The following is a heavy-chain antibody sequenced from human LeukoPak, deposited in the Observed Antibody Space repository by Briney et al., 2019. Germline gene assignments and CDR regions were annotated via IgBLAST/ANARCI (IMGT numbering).Heavy chain of an antibody. CDR3: AKSGLPSASPIYYYYYGMDA. D-gene: IGHD5/OR15-5a*01. V-gene: IGHV3-23*01. J-gene: IGHJ6*02. CDR2: ISGSGGST. Sequence: SGASLRLSCAASGFTFSSYAMSWVRQAPGKGLEWVSAISGSGGSTYYADSVKGRFPISRDNSKNTLYLQMNSLRAEDTAVYYCAKSGLPSASPIYYYYYGMDAWGQGTTVAVSS. CDR1: GFTFSSYA.